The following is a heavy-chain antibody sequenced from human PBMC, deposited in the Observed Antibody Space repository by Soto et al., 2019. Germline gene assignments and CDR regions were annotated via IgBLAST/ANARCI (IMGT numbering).Heavy chain of an antibody. J-gene: IGHJ5*02. CDR2: IYYSGST. CDR1: GGSISSYY. V-gene: IGHV4-59*01. D-gene: IGHD3-10*01. CDR3: ARAGTTMVRGVISAWFAP. Sequence: PSETLSLTCTVSGGSISSYYWSWIRQPPGKGLEWIGYIYYSGSTNYNPSLKSRVTISVDTSKNQFSLKLSSVTAADTAVYYCARAGTTMVRGVISAWFAPWGHGTLVTVSS.